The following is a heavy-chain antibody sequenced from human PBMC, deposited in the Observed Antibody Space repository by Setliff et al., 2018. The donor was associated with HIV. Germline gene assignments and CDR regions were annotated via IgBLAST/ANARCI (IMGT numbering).Heavy chain of an antibody. J-gene: IGHJ4*02. CDR2: IYHSGST. Sequence: SETLSLTCTVSGGSISSSSYYWGWIHQPPGKGLEWIGSIYHSGSTYYNPSLKSRVTISVDTSKNQFSLKLSSVTAADTAVYYCARDRGSGSWFDFWGQGTLVTVSS. CDR3: ARDRGSGSWFDF. D-gene: IGHD1-26*01. V-gene: IGHV4-39*07. CDR1: GGSISSSSYY.